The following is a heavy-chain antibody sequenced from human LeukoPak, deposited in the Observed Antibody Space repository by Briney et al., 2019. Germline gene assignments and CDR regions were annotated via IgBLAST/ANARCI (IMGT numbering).Heavy chain of an antibody. CDR3: ARTTETEDY. CDR2: IYYSGGT. Sequence: SETLSLTCTVSGGSISSYYWSWIRQPSGKGLEWIGYIYYSGGTNYNPSLKSRVTISVDTSKNQFSLKLSSVTAADTAVYYCARTTETEDYWGQGTLVTVSS. D-gene: IGHD4-17*01. CDR1: GGSISSYY. V-gene: IGHV4-59*01. J-gene: IGHJ4*02.